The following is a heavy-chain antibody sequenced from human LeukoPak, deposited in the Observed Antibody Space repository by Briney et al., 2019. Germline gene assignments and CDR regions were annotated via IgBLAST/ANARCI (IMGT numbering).Heavy chain of an antibody. J-gene: IGHJ6*02. CDR2: ISSSSSYI. CDR1: GFTFSSYS. V-gene: IGHV3-21*01. D-gene: IGHD6-13*01. CDR3: ARADSSSWYVEGNYGMDV. Sequence: GGSLRLSCAASGFTFSSYSMNWVRQAPGKGLEWVSSISSSSSYIYYADSVKSRFTISRDNAKNSLYLQMNSLRAEDTAVYYCARADSSSWYVEGNYGMDVWGQGTTVTVSS.